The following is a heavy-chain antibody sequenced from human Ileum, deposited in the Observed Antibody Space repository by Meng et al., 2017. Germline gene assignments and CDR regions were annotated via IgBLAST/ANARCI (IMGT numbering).Heavy chain of an antibody. CDR1: GFTFSSYG. J-gene: IGHJ4*02. Sequence: EVQLLESGGGFVQPGGSLRLPCTASGFTFSSYGMSWVRQAPGKGLGWISGLSGNSNTYYAESVMGRFAISRDNSKNTLYLQMNSLKAEDTAVYYCARGIGTHGRYYSDYWGQGTLVTVSS. D-gene: IGHD3-9*01. V-gene: IGHV3-23*03. CDR2: LSGNSNT. CDR3: ARGIGTHGRYYSDY.